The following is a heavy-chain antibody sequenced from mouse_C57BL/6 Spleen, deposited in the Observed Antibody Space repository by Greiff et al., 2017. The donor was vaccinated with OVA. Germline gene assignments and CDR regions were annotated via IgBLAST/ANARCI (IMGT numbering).Heavy chain of an antibody. CDR2: INPDSSTI. J-gene: IGHJ1*03. CDR3: ARPGYYYGSSGYFDV. Sequence: ASGVDFSRYWMSWVRRAPGKGLEWIGEINPDSSTINYAPSLKDKFIISRDNAKNTLYLQMSKVRSEDTALYYCARPGYYYGSSGYFDVWGTGTTVTVSS. V-gene: IGHV4-1*01. D-gene: IGHD1-1*01. CDR1: GVDFSRYW.